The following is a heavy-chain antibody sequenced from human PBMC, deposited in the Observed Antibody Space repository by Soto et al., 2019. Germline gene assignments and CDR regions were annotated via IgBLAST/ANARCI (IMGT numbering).Heavy chain of an antibody. Sequence: GASVKVSCKASGGTFSSYASSWVRQAPGQGLEWMGGIIPIFGTANYAQKFQGRVTITADESTSTAYMELSSLRSEDTAVYYCAREGYCISTSCYSYYYYGMDVWGQGTTVTAP. D-gene: IGHD2-2*01. CDR1: GGTFSSYA. V-gene: IGHV1-69*13. J-gene: IGHJ6*02. CDR3: AREGYCISTSCYSYYYYGMDV. CDR2: IIPIFGTA.